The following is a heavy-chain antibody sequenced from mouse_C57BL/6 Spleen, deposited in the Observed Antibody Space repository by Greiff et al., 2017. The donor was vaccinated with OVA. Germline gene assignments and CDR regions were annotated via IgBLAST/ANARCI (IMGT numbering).Heavy chain of an antibody. J-gene: IGHJ2*01. D-gene: IGHD2-4*01. Sequence: EVQLVESGGGLVKPGGSLKLSCAASGFTFSDYGMHWVRQAPEKGLEWVAYISSGSSTIYYADTVKGRFTISRDNAKNTLFLQMTSLRSEDTAMYYCARGGIYYDYEGYYFDYWGQGTTLTVSS. CDR1: GFTFSDYG. CDR2: ISSGSSTI. V-gene: IGHV5-17*01. CDR3: ARGGIYYDYEGYYFDY.